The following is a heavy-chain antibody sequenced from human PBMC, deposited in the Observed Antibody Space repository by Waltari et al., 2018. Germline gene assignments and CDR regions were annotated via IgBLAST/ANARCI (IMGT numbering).Heavy chain of an antibody. Sequence: QVQLVESGGGVVQPGRSLRLSCTASGFTFSSYSLHLVLQAPGKGLEWVALISYDGSNKYYADSVTGRFTISRDNSKSTLYLQMSSLRAEDTAIYYCARGAPMVVSPQHALDIWGQGTVVTVSP. J-gene: IGHJ3*02. D-gene: IGHD2-15*01. V-gene: IGHV3-30-3*01. CDR1: GFTFSSYS. CDR3: ARGAPMVVSPQHALDI. CDR2: ISYDGSNK.